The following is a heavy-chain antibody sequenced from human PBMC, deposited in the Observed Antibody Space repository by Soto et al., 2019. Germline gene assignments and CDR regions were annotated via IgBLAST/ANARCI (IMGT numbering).Heavy chain of an antibody. CDR3: ARSVAVPGAHIDY. Sequence: SETLSLTCTVSGGSIGSGDYYWSWIRQSPGKGLEWLGYVYYTGSTNYSPSLRSRVSISVDTSKNEFSLRLSSVTAADTAVYFCARSVAVPGAHIDYWGQGTQVTVSS. CDR2: VYYTGST. J-gene: IGHJ4*02. D-gene: IGHD6-19*01. CDR1: GGSIGSGDYY. V-gene: IGHV4-61*08.